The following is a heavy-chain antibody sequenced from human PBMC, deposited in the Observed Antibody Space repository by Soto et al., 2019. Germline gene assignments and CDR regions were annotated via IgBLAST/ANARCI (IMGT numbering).Heavy chain of an antibody. Sequence: EVQLVESGGGLVQPGGSLRLSCAASGFTFSSYSMNWVRQAPGKGLEWVSYISSSSSTIYYADSVKGRFTISRDNAKNSLYLQMNSLRAEDTAVYYCARDVLGYCSGGSCYSDWYFDLWGRGTLVTVSS. CDR2: ISSSSSTI. CDR3: ARDVLGYCSGGSCYSDWYFDL. D-gene: IGHD2-15*01. J-gene: IGHJ2*01. V-gene: IGHV3-48*01. CDR1: GFTFSSYS.